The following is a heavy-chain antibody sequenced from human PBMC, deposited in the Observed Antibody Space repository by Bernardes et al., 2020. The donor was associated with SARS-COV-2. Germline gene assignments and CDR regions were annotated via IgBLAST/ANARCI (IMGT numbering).Heavy chain of an antibody. CDR3: ARRTYYYDSSGYSTGGLNAFDI. CDR1: GYTFTSYY. D-gene: IGHD3-22*01. Sequence: ASVKVSCKASGYTFTSYYMHWVRQAPGQGLEWMGIINPSGGSTSYAQKFQGRVTMTRDTSTSTVYMELSSLRSEDTAVYYCARRTYYYDSSGYSTGGLNAFDIWGQGTMVTVSS. J-gene: IGHJ3*02. V-gene: IGHV1-46*03. CDR2: INPSGGST.